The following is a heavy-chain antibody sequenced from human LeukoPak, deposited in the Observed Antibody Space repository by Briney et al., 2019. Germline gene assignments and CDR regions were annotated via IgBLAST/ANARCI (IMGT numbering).Heavy chain of an antibody. D-gene: IGHD3-22*01. J-gene: IGHJ5*02. Sequence: SETLSLTCTVSGGSISSYYWSWIRQPPGKGLDRIGYIYYSGSTNYNPSLKSRVTISVDTSKNQFSLKLSSVTAADTAVYYCARDKFYDSSGSSRWFDPWGQGTLVTVSS. CDR2: IYYSGST. CDR3: ARDKFYDSSGSSRWFDP. V-gene: IGHV4-59*01. CDR1: GGSISSYY.